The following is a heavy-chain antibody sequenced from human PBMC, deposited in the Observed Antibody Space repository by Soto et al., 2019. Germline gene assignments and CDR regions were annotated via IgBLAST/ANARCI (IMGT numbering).Heavy chain of an antibody. Sequence: GASVKVSCKASGYTFTSYDINWVRQATGQGLEWMGWMNPNSGNTGYAQKFQGRVTMTRNTSTSTVYMELSSLRSEDTAVYYCARDRLRLAYFDYWGQGTLVTVSS. J-gene: IGHJ4*02. V-gene: IGHV1-8*01. CDR3: ARDRLRLAYFDY. CDR2: MNPNSGNT. CDR1: GYTFTSYD. D-gene: IGHD3-16*01.